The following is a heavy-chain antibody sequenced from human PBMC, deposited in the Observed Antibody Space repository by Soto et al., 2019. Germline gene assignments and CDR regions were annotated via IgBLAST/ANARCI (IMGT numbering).Heavy chain of an antibody. D-gene: IGHD2-2*03. J-gene: IGHJ4*02. Sequence: WGSLRLSCSASVFTFSSYAMSWFRQAPGKGLEWVSAISGSGGSTYYADSVKGRFTISRDNSKNTLYLQMNSLRAEDTAVYYCAKGGYCSSTSCYLYYFDSWGQGTLVTVS. CDR1: VFTFSSYA. CDR3: AKGGYCSSTSCYLYYFDS. CDR2: ISGSGGST. V-gene: IGHV3-23*01.